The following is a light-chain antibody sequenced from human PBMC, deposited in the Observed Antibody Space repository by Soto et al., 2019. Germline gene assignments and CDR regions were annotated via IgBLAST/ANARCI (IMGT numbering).Light chain of an antibody. Sequence: DIQMTQSPSTLSASVGDRVTITCRASQSISTWLAWYQQKPGKAPKLLIYDVSNVQGGIPSRFSGSGSGTEFTLTIGSLHPDDSAIYHCQQSSTHSTFGQGTKLEIK. CDR2: DVS. CDR3: QQSSTHST. CDR1: QSISTW. V-gene: IGKV1-5*01. J-gene: IGKJ2*01.